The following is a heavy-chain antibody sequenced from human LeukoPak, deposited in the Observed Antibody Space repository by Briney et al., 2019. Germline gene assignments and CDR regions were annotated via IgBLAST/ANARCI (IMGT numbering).Heavy chain of an antibody. Sequence: GGSLRLSCAASGFTFSSYGMHWVRQAPGKGLEWVAFIRYDGSNKYYADSVKGRFTISRDNSKNTLYLQMNSLRAEDTAVYYCAREAARLIDYWGQGTLVTVSS. CDR1: GFTFSSYG. CDR2: IRYDGSNK. J-gene: IGHJ4*02. V-gene: IGHV3-30*02. D-gene: IGHD6-6*01. CDR3: AREAARLIDY.